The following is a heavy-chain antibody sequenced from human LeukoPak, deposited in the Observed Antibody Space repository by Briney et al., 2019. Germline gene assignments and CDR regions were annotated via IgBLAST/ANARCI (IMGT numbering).Heavy chain of an antibody. D-gene: IGHD2-2*01. CDR3: ARHYRSARNVVVPAAIGSFFNY. CDR1: GGSISSSSYY. Sequence: SETLSLTCTVYGGSISSSSYYWGWIRQPPGKGLEWIGSIYYSGSTYYNPSLKSRVTISVDTSKNQFSLKLSSVTAADTAVYYCARHYRSARNVVVPAAIGSFFNYWGQGTLVTVSS. V-gene: IGHV4-39*01. J-gene: IGHJ4*02. CDR2: IYYSGST.